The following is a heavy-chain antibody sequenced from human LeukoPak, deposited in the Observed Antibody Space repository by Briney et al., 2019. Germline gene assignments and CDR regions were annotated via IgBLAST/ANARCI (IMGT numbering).Heavy chain of an antibody. J-gene: IGHJ5*02. V-gene: IGHV2-5*01. Sequence: FGPTLGNPPQTPTPACTFSWFSLSNICVGVCSIPHPPRKALAWVSLIYWYGDKRYSPSLKSRLTITKDTSKNQVVLTMTNMDPVDTAAYYCAHRRGYCSSTSCYSYNWFDPWGQGTLVTVSS. D-gene: IGHD2-2*02. CDR1: WFSLSNICVG. CDR2: IYWYGDK. CDR3: AHRRGYCSSTSCYSYNWFDP.